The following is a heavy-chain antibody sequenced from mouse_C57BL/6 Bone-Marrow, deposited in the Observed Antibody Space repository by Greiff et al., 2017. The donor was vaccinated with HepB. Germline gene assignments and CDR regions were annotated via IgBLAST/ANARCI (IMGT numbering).Heavy chain of an antibody. CDR1: GYTFTGYW. V-gene: IGHV1-9*01. CDR2: ILPGSGST. Sequence: VQLQQSGAELMKPGASVKLSCKATGYTFTGYWIEWVKQRPGHGLEWIGEILPGSGSTNYNEKFKGKATFTADTSSNTAYMQLSSLTTEDSAIYYCARYPYDYVPKFAYWGQGTLVTVSA. D-gene: IGHD2-4*01. CDR3: ARYPYDYVPKFAY. J-gene: IGHJ3*01.